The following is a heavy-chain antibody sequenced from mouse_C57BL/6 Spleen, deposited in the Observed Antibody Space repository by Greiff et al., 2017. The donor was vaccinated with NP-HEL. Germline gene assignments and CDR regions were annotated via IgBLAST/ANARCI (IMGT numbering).Heavy chain of an antibody. D-gene: IGHD1-1*01. CDR1: GYTFTSYW. J-gene: IGHJ4*01. Sequence: QVQLQQPGAELVKPGASVKLSCKASGYTFTSYWMHWVKQRPGQGLEWIGMIHPNSGSTNYNEKFKSKATLTVDKSSSTAYMQLSSLTSEDSAVYYCARCTVVAGGAMDYWGQGTSVTVSS. V-gene: IGHV1-64*01. CDR3: ARCTVVAGGAMDY. CDR2: IHPNSGST.